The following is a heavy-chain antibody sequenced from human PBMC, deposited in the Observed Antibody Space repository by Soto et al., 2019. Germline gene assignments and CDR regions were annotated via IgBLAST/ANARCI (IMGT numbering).Heavy chain of an antibody. CDR1: GFTFSSYG. J-gene: IGHJ6*02. CDR2: ISYDGSNK. V-gene: IGHV3-30*18. D-gene: IGHD3-3*01. CDR3: AKDMLFFERLWATYYYYGMDV. Sequence: QVQLVESGGGVVQPGRSLRLSCAASGFTFSSYGMHWVRQAPGKGLEWVAVISYDGSNKYYADSVKGRFTITRDNSNNTVDVQMNSLRAEDTAAYYWAKDMLFFERLWATYYYYGMDVWGQSTAVTVSS.